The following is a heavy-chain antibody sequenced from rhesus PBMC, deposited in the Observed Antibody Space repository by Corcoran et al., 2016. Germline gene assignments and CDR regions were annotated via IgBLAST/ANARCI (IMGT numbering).Heavy chain of an antibody. Sequence: QVQLQESGPGLVKPSDTLSLTCVVSGASIRGSYWNSIRLPPGQGPGWCGNTRETSGSPYSTRCHKMKVDISTGTSKNQFSLRLESVTAAYTAVYCCARGWRQLEGQSLDYWGQGGLVTVSS. CDR3: ARGWRQLEGQSLDY. CDR2: TRETSGSP. V-gene: IGHV4-165*02. J-gene: IGHJ4*01. D-gene: IGHD6-25*01. CDR1: GASIRGSY.